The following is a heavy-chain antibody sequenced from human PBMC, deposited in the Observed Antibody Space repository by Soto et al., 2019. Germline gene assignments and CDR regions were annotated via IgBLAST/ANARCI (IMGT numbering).Heavy chain of an antibody. CDR1: GFSRSSHS. V-gene: IGHV3-21*01. CDR2: ISSGSTYI. Sequence: PGGSLRLSCAASGFSRSSHSMNWVRQAPGKGLEWVSSISSGSTYIFYADSVKGRFTISRDNARNSLYLQMDSLRAEDTAVYYCVRHTCGADCYSLAYWGQGTLVTVSS. D-gene: IGHD2-21*02. J-gene: IGHJ4*02. CDR3: VRHTCGADCYSLAY.